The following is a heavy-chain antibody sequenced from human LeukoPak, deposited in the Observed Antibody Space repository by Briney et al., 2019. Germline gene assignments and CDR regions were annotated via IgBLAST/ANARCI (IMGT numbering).Heavy chain of an antibody. D-gene: IGHD6-13*01. CDR1: GFTFSSYA. V-gene: IGHV3-30-3*01. CDR3: ARDRFASAAWELDY. Sequence: GRSLRLSCAASGFTFSSYAMHWVRQAPGKGLEWVAVISYDGSNKYYADSVKGRFTISRDNSKNTLHLQMNSLRAEDTAVYYCARDRFASAAWELDYWGQGTLVTVSS. CDR2: ISYDGSNK. J-gene: IGHJ4*02.